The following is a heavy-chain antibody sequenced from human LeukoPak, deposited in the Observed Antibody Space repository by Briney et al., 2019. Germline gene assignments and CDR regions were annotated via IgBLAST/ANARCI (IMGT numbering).Heavy chain of an antibody. J-gene: IGHJ5*02. CDR3: ARFMVRGVIITGGNSGNFDP. Sequence: PGRSLRLSCAASGFTFSSYGMHWVRQAPGKGLEWVAVISYDGSNKYYADSVKGRFTISRDNSKNTLYLQMNSLRAEDTAVYYCARFMVRGVIITGGNSGNFDPWGQGTLVTVSS. CDR2: ISYDGSNK. CDR1: GFTFSSYG. V-gene: IGHV3-30*03. D-gene: IGHD3-10*01.